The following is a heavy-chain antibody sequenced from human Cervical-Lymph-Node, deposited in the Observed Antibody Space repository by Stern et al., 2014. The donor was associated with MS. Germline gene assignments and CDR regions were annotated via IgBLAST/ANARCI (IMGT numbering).Heavy chain of an antibody. CDR1: GGTFSSYA. D-gene: IGHD3-16*01. Sequence: VQLEASGAEVKKPGSSVKVSCKASGGTFSSYAISWVRQAPGQGLEWMGGIIPIFGTANYAQKFQGRVTITADESTSTAYMELSSLRSEDTAVYYCARAAMITFGGVSTSEDYWGQGTLVTVSS. V-gene: IGHV1-69*01. CDR3: ARAAMITFGGVSTSEDY. CDR2: IIPIFGTA. J-gene: IGHJ4*02.